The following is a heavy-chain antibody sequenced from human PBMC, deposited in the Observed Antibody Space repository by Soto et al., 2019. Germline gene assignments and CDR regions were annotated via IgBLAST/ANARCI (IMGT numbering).Heavy chain of an antibody. CDR2: ISYDGSNK. CDR3: ARGVEFGYYYAMDV. D-gene: IGHD3-10*01. V-gene: IGHV3-30*04. Sequence: GGSLRLSCAASQFTFSSHAMHWVRQAPGKGLEWVAVISYDGSNKYYADSVKGRFTISRDNSKNTLYLQMNSLRPEDTAVYYCARGVEFGYYYAMDVWGQGTTVTVSS. J-gene: IGHJ6*02. CDR1: QFTFSSHA.